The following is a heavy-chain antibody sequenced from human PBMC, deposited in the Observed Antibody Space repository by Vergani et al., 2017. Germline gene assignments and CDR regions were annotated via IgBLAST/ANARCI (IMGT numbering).Heavy chain of an antibody. CDR2: INHSGST. CDR1: GGSFSGYY. V-gene: IGHV4-34*01. J-gene: IGHJ5*02. D-gene: IGHD2-2*01. CDR3: ARNRPGTYQLLLRYNWFDP. Sequence: QVQLQQWGAGLLKPSETLSLTCAVYGGSFSGYYWSWIRQPPGKGLEWIGEINHSGSTNYNPSLKSRVTISVDTSKNQFSLKLSSVTAADTGVYYCARNRPGTYQLLLRYNWFDPWGQGTLVTVSS.